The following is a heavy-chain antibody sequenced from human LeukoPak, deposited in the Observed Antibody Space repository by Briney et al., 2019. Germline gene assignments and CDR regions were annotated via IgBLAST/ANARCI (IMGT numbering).Heavy chain of an antibody. CDR3: ARDLSGGGLDY. D-gene: IGHD3-10*01. CDR1: GFTFTSYA. CDR2: ISNNAVRI. Sequence: GSLSLSFAASGFTFTSYAMHWVRPAPGKGLEYVSAISNNAVRIYYADSVKGRFTISRDNSKDTLYLQMGSLRPEDMAVYYCARDLSGGGLDYWGQGTLVTVPS. J-gene: IGHJ4*02. V-gene: IGHV3-64*02.